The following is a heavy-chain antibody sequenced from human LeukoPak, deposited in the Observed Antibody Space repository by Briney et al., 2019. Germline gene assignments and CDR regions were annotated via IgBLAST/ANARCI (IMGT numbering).Heavy chain of an antibody. CDR1: GGSISSYY. CDR3: ARGGYTAMVT. D-gene: IGHD5-18*01. CDR2: IYYSGST. J-gene: IGHJ5*02. V-gene: IGHV4-59*01. Sequence: SETLSLTCTVSGGSISSYYWSWIRQPPGKGLEWIGYIYYSGSTNYNPSLKSRVTISVDTSKNQFSLKLSSVTAADTAVYYYARGGYTAMVTWGQGTLVTVSS.